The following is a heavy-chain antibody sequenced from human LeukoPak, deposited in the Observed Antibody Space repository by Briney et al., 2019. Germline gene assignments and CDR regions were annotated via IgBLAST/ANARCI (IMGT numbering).Heavy chain of an antibody. CDR1: GFTVSSNY. Sequence: PGGSLRLSCAASGFTVSSNYMSWVRQAPGKGLEWVSVIYSGGSTYYADSVKGRFTISRDNAKNTLHLQMNSLRAEDTAVYYCAKESRYGVQGYWGQGTLVTVSS. J-gene: IGHJ4*02. D-gene: IGHD4-17*01. V-gene: IGHV3-53*01. CDR3: AKESRYGVQGY. CDR2: IYSGGST.